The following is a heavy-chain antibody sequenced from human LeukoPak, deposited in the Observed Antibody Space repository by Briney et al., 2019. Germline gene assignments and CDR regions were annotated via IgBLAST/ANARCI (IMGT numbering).Heavy chain of an antibody. D-gene: IGHD3-9*01. V-gene: IGHV4-61*02. Sequence: SQTLSLTCTVSGGSISSGSYYWSWIRQPAGKGLEWIGRIYTSGSTNYNPSLKSRVTISVDTSKNQFSLKLSSVTAADTAVYYCARPLWYYDILTGYYPGAFDIWGQGTMVTVSS. CDR1: GGSISSGSYY. J-gene: IGHJ3*02. CDR2: IYTSGST. CDR3: ARPLWYYDILTGYYPGAFDI.